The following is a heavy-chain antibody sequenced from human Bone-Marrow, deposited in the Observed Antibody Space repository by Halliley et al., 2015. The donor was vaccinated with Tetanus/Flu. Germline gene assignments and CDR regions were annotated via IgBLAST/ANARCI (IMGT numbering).Heavy chain of an antibody. D-gene: IGHD2-21*02. V-gene: IGHV3-11*05. Sequence: YISSISTYQNYADSVKGRFTISRDNAKNSVSLQMNSLRAEDTAVYYCARGAYCAGDCRTESNPDYWGQGTLVTVSS. CDR2: ISSISTYQ. J-gene: IGHJ4*02. CDR3: ARGAYCAGDCRTESNPDY.